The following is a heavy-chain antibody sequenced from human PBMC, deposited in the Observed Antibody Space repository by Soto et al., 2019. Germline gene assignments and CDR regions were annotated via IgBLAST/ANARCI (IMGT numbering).Heavy chain of an antibody. CDR3: ARDTRSSGWYDI. J-gene: IGHJ5*02. CDR2: LFIGGSA. V-gene: IGHV3-53*05. Sequence: GGSLRLSCAASGVTVSSGYMAWVRQAPGKGLELISILFIGGSAYYAYSVKGRFTVSRDNSKNTLSLEMNSLKVEDKAVYYCARDTRSSGWYDIWGQGTLVTVSS. CDR1: GVTVSSGY. D-gene: IGHD6-19*01.